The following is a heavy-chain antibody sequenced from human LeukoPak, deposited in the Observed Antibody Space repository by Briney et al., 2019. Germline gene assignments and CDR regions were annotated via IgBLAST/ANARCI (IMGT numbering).Heavy chain of an antibody. D-gene: IGHD2-15*01. CDR3: ARPTPLVDV. CDR2: IRNGK. V-gene: IGHV3-30*02. J-gene: IGHJ6*04. Sequence: GGSLRLSCAAAGLTFSSSGMHWVRQAPGKGLEWVAFIRNGKYYADSVKGRFTISSDNSKNTLYLQMNSLRAEDAAVYYCARPTPLVDVWGKGTTVTVSS. CDR1: GLTFSSSG.